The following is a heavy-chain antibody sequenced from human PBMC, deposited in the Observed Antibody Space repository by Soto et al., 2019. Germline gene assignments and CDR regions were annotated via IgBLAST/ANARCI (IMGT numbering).Heavy chain of an antibody. V-gene: IGHV2-5*02. CDR1: GFSLIASGVG. D-gene: IGHD6-13*01. CDR3: AHRRRGSISWYLWGTDNDAFDI. CDR2: IYWADDK. Sequence: QITLKESGPTLVKPTQTLTLTCTFSGFSLIASGVGVGWIRQPPGKGLEWLALIYWADDKRYSPSLKSRLTNTKDTSTNRVALRMTDIGPVDTATYYFAHRRRGSISWYLWGTDNDAFDICCQGTMVTVST. J-gene: IGHJ3*02.